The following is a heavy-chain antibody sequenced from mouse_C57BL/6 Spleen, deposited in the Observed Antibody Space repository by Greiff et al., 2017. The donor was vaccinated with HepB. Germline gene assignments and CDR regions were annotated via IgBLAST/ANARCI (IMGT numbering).Heavy chain of an antibody. Sequence: EVQLVESGGDLVKPGGSLKLSCAASGFTFSSYGMSWVRQTPDKRLEWVATISSGGSYTYYPDSVKGRFTISRDNAKNTLYLQMSSLKSEDTAMYYCARLLRVGYFDVWGTGTTVTVSS. CDR3: ARLLRVGYFDV. CDR1: GFTFSSYG. J-gene: IGHJ1*03. V-gene: IGHV5-6*01. CDR2: ISSGGSYT.